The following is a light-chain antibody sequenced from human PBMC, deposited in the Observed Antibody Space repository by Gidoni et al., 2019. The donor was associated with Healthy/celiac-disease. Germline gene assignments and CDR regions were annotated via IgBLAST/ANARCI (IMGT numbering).Light chain of an antibody. CDR2: GAS. J-gene: IGKJ1*01. Sequence: EIVLTQSPGTLSLSPGERATLSCRASQSVSSSYLAWYQQKPGQAPRLLIYGASSRATGIPDRFSGSGSGTDFTLTISRLEPEDFAMFYCQQYGSSPQTFXQXTKVXIK. CDR3: QQYGSSPQT. V-gene: IGKV3-20*01. CDR1: QSVSSSY.